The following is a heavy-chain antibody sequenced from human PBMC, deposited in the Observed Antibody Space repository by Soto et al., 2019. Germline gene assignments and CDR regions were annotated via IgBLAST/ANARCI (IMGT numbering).Heavy chain of an antibody. CDR3: AREVGSFDS. CDR2: ISPSGDST. V-gene: IGHV1-46*01. J-gene: IGHJ4*02. D-gene: IGHD3-10*01. CDR1: GYTFTDYY. Sequence: QVQLVQSGAEVKKPGVSVKVSCKASGYTFTDYYMHWVRQAPGQGLEWMGLISPSGDSTTYAQQFQGRVTMTRDTSTTTVYMELSSLRSDDTAVYYCAREVGSFDSWGQGTLVTVSS.